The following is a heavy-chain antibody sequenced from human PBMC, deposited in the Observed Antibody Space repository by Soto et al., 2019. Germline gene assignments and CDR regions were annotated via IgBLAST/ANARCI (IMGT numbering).Heavy chain of an antibody. Sequence: CLKFSCHASGYRFSNFWFACVRQLPGEGLEWLGIIYPDDSDTRYSPSFLGQVTISADKSIKTTYLQWSSLKASDTAIYFCASSVLVTSTMNYFDLWGQGTLVTVSS. V-gene: IGHV5-51*01. D-gene: IGHD2-8*02. CDR1: GYRFSNFW. CDR3: ASSVLVTSTMNYFDL. CDR2: IYPDDSDT. J-gene: IGHJ4*02.